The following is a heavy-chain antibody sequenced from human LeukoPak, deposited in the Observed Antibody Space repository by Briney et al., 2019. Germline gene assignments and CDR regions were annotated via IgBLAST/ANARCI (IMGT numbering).Heavy chain of an antibody. D-gene: IGHD3-22*01. J-gene: IGHJ4*02. CDR2: ISSSSSTI. Sequence: GGSLRLSCAASGFTFSSYSMNWVRQAPGKGLEWVSYISSSSSTIYYGDSVKGRFTISRDNAKNSLYLQMNSLRAEDTAVYYCARVKDWYYYDSRFDYWGQGTLVTVSS. V-gene: IGHV3-48*01. CDR1: GFTFSSYS. CDR3: ARVKDWYYYDSRFDY.